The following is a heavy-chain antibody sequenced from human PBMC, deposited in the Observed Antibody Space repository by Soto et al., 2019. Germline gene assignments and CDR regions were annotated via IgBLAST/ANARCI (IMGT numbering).Heavy chain of an antibody. D-gene: IGHD4-17*01. J-gene: IGHJ4*02. CDR3: AKLKEGDYENYYFDY. Sequence: GGSLRLSCAASGFTFSSYVMHWVRQAPGKGLEWVAVISYDGSNKYYADSVKGRFTISRDNSKNTLYLQMNSLRAEDTAVYYCAKLKEGDYENYYFDYWGQGTLVTVSS. V-gene: IGHV3-30*18. CDR2: ISYDGSNK. CDR1: GFTFSSYV.